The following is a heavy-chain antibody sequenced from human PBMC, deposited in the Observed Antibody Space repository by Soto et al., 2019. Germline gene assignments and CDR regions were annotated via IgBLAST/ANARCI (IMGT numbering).Heavy chain of an antibody. CDR1: GFTFSSYG. CDR2: IWYDASNK. V-gene: IGHV3-33*01. J-gene: IGHJ3*02. CDR3: ARGKILSGWYPPDAFDI. Sequence: QVQLVESGGGVVQPGRSLRLSCAASGFTFSSYGMHWVRQAPGKGLEWVAVIWYDASNKYYADSVKGRFTISRDNSKNTLYLQMNSLRAEDTAVYYCARGKILSGWYPPDAFDIWGQGTMVTVSS. D-gene: IGHD6-19*01.